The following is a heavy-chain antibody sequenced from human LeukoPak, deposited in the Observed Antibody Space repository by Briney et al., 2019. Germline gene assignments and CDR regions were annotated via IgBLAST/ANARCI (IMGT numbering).Heavy chain of an antibody. V-gene: IGHV1-2*02. CDR3: ARANFLYCSSTTCLFDY. CDR2: IKPKSGDT. J-gene: IGHJ4*02. Sequence: VASLWDSSTASGYTFTEYYMQRGGQTPGQGGERMGWIKPKSGDTNYTQKFQGRDTMTRDTSISTAHMELSSLRSDDTAVYYCARANFLYCSSTTCLFDYWGQGTLVIVSS. D-gene: IGHD2-2*01. CDR1: GYTFTEYY.